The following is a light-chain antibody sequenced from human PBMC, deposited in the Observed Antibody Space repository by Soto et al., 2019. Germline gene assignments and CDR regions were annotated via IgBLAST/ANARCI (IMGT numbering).Light chain of an antibody. Sequence: DIQMTQSPSTLSASVGDRVIITCRASQTVERWMAWYQQKPGKAPKLLISDVSTLERGVPSRFSGSGSATEFTLTISGLQPEDFATYYCQQYKDYVYTFGQGTKVESK. CDR3: QQYKDYVYT. CDR1: QTVERW. V-gene: IGKV1-5*01. CDR2: DVS. J-gene: IGKJ2*01.